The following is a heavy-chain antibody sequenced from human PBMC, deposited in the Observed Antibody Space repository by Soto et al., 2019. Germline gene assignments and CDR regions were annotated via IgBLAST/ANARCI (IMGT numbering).Heavy chain of an antibody. CDR1: GYTFTSYD. D-gene: IGHD6-19*01. V-gene: IGHV1-8*01. J-gene: IGHJ4*02. Sequence: QVQLVQSGAEVKKPGASVKVSCKAYGYTFTSYDINWVRQATGQGLEWMGWMNPNSGNKGYAQKFKGRVTMTSNTSISTAYMELSSLRSEDTAVYYCAIRIAVARLPPEYWGQGTLVTVSS. CDR3: AIRIAVARLPPEY. CDR2: MNPNSGNK.